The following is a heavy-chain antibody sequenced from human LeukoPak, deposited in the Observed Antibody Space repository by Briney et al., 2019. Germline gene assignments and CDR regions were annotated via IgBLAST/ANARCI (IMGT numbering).Heavy chain of an antibody. Sequence: ASVKVSCKASGYNFPIFGISWVRQAPGQGLEWMGWISGSNGNTNYAQRLQGRVTMTTDTSTSTAYMELTSLTSDDTAIYYCARAGATLTTHFDFWGQGTLLTVSS. CDR1: GYNFPIFG. CDR2: ISGSNGNT. V-gene: IGHV1-18*01. D-gene: IGHD4-17*01. CDR3: ARAGATLTTHFDF. J-gene: IGHJ4*02.